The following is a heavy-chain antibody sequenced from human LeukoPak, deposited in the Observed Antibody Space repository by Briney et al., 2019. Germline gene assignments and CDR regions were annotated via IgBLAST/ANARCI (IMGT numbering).Heavy chain of an antibody. Sequence: PGGSLRLSCAASGFTFVTYWMHWVRQAPGKGLVWVSRTNSDGSSTSYADSVKGRFTISRDNAKNTLYLQMNSLRAEDTAVYYCARSMVRGDIWGQGTMVTVSS. CDR1: GFTFVTYW. V-gene: IGHV3-74*01. J-gene: IGHJ3*02. CDR3: ARSMVRGDI. D-gene: IGHD3-10*01. CDR2: TNSDGSST.